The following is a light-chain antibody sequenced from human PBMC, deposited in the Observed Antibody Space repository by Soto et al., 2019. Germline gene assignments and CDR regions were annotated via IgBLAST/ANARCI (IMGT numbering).Light chain of an antibody. J-gene: IGLJ1*01. CDR3: SSYTSSSTAV. Sequence: SALTQPASVSGSPGQSITISCTGTSSDVGDYNYVFWYQQHPGKAPKLVISEVRNRPSGVSDRFPGSKSGNTASLTISGLQAEDEADYYCSSYTSSSTAVFGTGTKVTVL. CDR2: EVR. V-gene: IGLV2-14*01. CDR1: SSDVGDYNY.